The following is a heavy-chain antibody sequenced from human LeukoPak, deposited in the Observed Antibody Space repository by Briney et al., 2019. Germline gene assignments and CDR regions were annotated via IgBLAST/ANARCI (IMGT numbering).Heavy chain of an antibody. D-gene: IGHD6-13*01. CDR1: GFTVTDNY. CDR2: ISGSGGST. J-gene: IGHJ4*02. V-gene: IGHV3-23*01. CDR3: AKLRIARGNYFDY. Sequence: GGSLRLSCAASGFTVTDNYMNWVRQSSGKGLEWVSAISGSGGSTYYADSVKGRFTISRDNSKNTLYLQMNSLRAEDTAVYYCAKLRIARGNYFDYWGQGTLVTVSS.